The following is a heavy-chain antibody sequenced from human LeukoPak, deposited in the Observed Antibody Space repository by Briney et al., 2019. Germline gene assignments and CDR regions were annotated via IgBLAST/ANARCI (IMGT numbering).Heavy chain of an antibody. CDR3: ARDRGSGSHPRDYGMDV. J-gene: IGHJ6*04. CDR1: GGSISSYY. Sequence: KPSETLSLTCTVSGGSISSYYWSWIRQPPGKGLEWIGYIYYSGSTNYNPSLKSRVTISVDTSKNQFSLKLSSVTAADTAVYYCARDRGSGSHPRDYGMDVWGKGTTVTVSS. D-gene: IGHD3-10*01. V-gene: IGHV4-59*01. CDR2: IYYSGST.